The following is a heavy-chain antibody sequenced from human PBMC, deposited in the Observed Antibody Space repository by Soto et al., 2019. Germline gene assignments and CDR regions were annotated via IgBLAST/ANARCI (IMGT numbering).Heavy chain of an antibody. Sequence: QVQLQESGPGLVEPSQTLSLTCAVSGGSVSSGGYFWSWIRQPPGKGLEWIGHIYNSGSTYSNPSLWGRVTMAVDTSKNQFSLKLNSVTAADTAVYYCARGPDVDKVDDWGQGTLVTVSS. CDR2: IYNSGST. J-gene: IGHJ4*02. CDR3: ARGPDVDKVDD. D-gene: IGHD2-21*01. V-gene: IGHV4-30-4*01. CDR1: GGSVSSGGYF.